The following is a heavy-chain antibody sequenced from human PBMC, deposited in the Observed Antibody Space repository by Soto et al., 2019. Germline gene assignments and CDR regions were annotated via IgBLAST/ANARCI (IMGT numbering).Heavy chain of an antibody. V-gene: IGHV3-30*18. Sequence: QVQLVESGGGVVQPGRSLRLSCVASEFTFSNYGMHWVRQGLGKGLEWVAVISYDGSDKYYADSVKGRFTISRDNSKNTLYLQMYSLRAADTGVYYCAKDVKKEGLDYHLDYWGQGTLVTVSS. CDR3: AKDVKKEGLDYHLDY. CDR1: EFTFSNYG. CDR2: ISYDGSDK. D-gene: IGHD4-17*01. J-gene: IGHJ4*02.